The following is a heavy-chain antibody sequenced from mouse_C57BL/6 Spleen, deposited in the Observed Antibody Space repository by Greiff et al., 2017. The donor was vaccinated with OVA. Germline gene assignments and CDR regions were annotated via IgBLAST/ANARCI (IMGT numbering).Heavy chain of an antibody. Sequence: QVQLQQSGAELAKPGASVKLSCKASGYTFTSYWMHWVKQRPGQGLEWIGYINPSSGYTKYNQKFKDKATLTADQSSSTAYMQLSSLTYEDSAVYYCARGDYYGSSYVDYWGQGTTLTVSS. V-gene: IGHV1-7*01. CDR1: GYTFTSYW. CDR3: ARGDYYGSSYVDY. CDR2: INPSSGYT. D-gene: IGHD1-1*01. J-gene: IGHJ2*01.